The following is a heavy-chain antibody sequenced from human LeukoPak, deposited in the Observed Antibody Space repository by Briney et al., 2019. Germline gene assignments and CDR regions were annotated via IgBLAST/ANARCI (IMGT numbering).Heavy chain of an antibody. Sequence: RRSPCLSCAPSVLTFTSYAMSCVRPAPRGGRGWVSAIFVIGGSTTYADTVKGRFTISRDNSKNTLYLQRSSLRSVDTAVYYCAKDPVVDADYWGQGTLVTVSS. CDR2: IFVIGGST. V-gene: IGHV3-23*01. J-gene: IGHJ4*02. CDR1: VLTFTSYA. CDR3: AKDPVVDADY. D-gene: IGHD2-15*01.